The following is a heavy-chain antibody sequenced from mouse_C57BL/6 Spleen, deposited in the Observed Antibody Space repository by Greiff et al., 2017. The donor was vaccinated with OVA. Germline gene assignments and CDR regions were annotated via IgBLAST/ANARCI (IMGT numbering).Heavy chain of an antibody. J-gene: IGHJ3*01. CDR1: GYSITSGYY. D-gene: IGHD4-1*01. CDR3: ARELGQAWFAY. CDR2: ISYDGSN. Sequence: DVKLQESGPGLVKPSQSLSLTCSVTGYSITSGYYWNWIRQFPGNKLEWMGYISYDGSNNYNPSLKNRIPITRDTSKHQFFLKLNSVTTEDTATYDCARELGQAWFAYWGQGTLVTVSA. V-gene: IGHV3-6*01.